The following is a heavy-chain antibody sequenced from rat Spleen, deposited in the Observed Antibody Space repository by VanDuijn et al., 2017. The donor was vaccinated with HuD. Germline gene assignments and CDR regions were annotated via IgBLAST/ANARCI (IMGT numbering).Heavy chain of an antibody. Sequence: EVQLVESGGDLVQPGRSLKLSCAASGFTFSDYGMAWVLQAPTRGLEWIASITYDGGTTYYRDSVKGRFTISRDNAKSTLYLQMESLRSEDTATYYWTKASIPPFDYWGQGVMVTVSS. V-gene: IGHV5-20*01. CDR1: GFTFSDYG. J-gene: IGHJ2*01. D-gene: IGHD2-1*01. CDR3: TKASIPPFDY. CDR2: ITYDGGTT.